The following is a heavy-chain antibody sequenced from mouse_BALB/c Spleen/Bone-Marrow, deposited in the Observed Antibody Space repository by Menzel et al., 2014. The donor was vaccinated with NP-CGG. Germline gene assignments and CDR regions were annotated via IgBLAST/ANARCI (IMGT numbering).Heavy chain of an antibody. V-gene: IGHV5-17*02. CDR2: ISSGSSNI. D-gene: IGHD4-1*01. CDR3: TRGGNWDDLDY. Sequence: EVQLVESGGGLVQPGGSRKLSCAASGFTFSSFGMHWVRQAPEKGLEWVAYISSGSSNIYYEDTVKGRFTISRDNPKNTLYLQMTSLRSEDTAMYYCTRGGNWDDLDYWGQGTTLTVSS. J-gene: IGHJ2*01. CDR1: GFTFSSFG.